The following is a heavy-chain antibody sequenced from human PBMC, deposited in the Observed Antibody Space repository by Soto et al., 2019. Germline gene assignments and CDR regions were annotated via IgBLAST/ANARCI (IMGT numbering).Heavy chain of an antibody. CDR2: IYATGTT. J-gene: IGHJ5*02. D-gene: IGHD1-1*01. CDR3: VRDGTKTLRDWFDP. CDR1: GGSISGFY. Sequence: PSETLSLTCTVSGGSISGFYWSWIRKSAGKGLEWIGRIYATGTTDYNPSLKSRVKMSVDTSKKQFSLKLRSVTAADTAVYYCVRDGTKTLRDWFDPWGQGISVTVSS. V-gene: IGHV4-4*07.